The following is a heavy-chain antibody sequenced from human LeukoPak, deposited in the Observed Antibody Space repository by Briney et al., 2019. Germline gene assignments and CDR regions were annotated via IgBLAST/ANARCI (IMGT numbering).Heavy chain of an antibody. Sequence: NTSETLSLTCAVYGGSFSGYYWSWIRQPPGKGLEWIGEINHSGSTNYNPSLKSRVTMSVDTSKNQFSPKLSSVTAADTAVYYCAREGGYCCSSTSCYGTGYWYFDLWGRGTLVTVSS. D-gene: IGHD2-2*01. CDR1: GGSFSGYY. J-gene: IGHJ2*01. CDR3: AREGGYCCSSTSCYGTGYWYFDL. CDR2: INHSGST. V-gene: IGHV4-34*01.